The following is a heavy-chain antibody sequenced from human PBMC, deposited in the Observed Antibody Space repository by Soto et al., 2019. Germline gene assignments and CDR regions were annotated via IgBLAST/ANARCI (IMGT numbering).Heavy chain of an antibody. CDR1: GFTFSSYG. J-gene: IGHJ4*02. Sequence: QVQLVESWGGVVQPGRSLRLSCAASGFTFSSYGMHWVRQAPGKGLEWVAVISYDGSNKYYADSVKGRFTISRDNSKNTLYLQINSLRAEDTAVYYCAKDVSDILTDWGQGTLVTVSS. V-gene: IGHV3-30*18. CDR3: AKDVSDILTD. D-gene: IGHD3-9*01. CDR2: ISYDGSNK.